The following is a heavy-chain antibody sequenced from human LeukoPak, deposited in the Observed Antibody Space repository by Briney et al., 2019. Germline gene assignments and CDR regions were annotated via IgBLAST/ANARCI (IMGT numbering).Heavy chain of an antibody. V-gene: IGHV4-39*01. J-gene: IGHJ5*02. D-gene: IGHD2/OR15-2a*01. CDR2: VSSSGTT. CDR1: GGSIDNSNYL. Sequence: SETLSLTCGVSGGSIDNSNYLWAWIRQSPQKGLEWVGSVSSSGTTHYKTSLKSRIAISLDTSKNQFSLRLTSVTAADTAVYFCARVVIGDFAYNWLDPWGQGTLVTVSS. CDR3: ARVVIGDFAYNWLDP.